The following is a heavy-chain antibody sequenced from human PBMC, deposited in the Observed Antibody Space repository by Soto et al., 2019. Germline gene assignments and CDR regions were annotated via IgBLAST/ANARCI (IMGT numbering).Heavy chain of an antibody. CDR2: ISGSGDRT. D-gene: IGHD2-2*02. CDR3: ARGPYTDSSEWFDH. Sequence: PXGSLRLSCAAAGVTFSSYAMAWVRQAPGKGLDWVSSISGSGDRTYYADSVKGRFTISRDNSKNTLSLQMNRLRAEDTALYYCARGPYTDSSEWFDHWGQGNLVTVSS. CDR1: GVTFSSYA. J-gene: IGHJ5*02. V-gene: IGHV3-23*01.